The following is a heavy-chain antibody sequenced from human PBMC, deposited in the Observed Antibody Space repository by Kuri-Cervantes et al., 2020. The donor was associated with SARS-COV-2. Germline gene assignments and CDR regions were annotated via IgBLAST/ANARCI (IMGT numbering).Heavy chain of an antibody. CDR1: GFTLTYRW. CDR2: IKADGGEM. CDR3: AWGRGWTFDI. V-gene: IGHV3-7*04. J-gene: IGHJ3*02. Sequence: GGSLRLSCEASGFTLTYRWMAWFRQAPGKGLEWVAAIKADGGEMVYVDSAKGRFTISRDNAKNSVFLQMNSVRIEDTSLYFCAWGRGWTFDIRGRGTMVTVSS. D-gene: IGHD3-3*01.